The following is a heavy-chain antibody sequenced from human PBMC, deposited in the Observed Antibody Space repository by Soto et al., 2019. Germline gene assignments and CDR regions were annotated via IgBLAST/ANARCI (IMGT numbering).Heavy chain of an antibody. V-gene: IGHV3-21*01. D-gene: IGHD2-15*01. CDR1: GFTFSSYS. CDR3: ARGEVVAASSFNWFDP. CDR2: ISSSSSYI. Sequence: EVQLVESGGGLVKPGGSLRLSCAASGFTFSSYSMNWVRQAPGKGLEWVSSISSSSSYIYYADSVKGRFTISRDNAKNSLYLQMNSLRAEDTAVYYCARGEVVAASSFNWFDPWGQGTLVTLSS. J-gene: IGHJ5*02.